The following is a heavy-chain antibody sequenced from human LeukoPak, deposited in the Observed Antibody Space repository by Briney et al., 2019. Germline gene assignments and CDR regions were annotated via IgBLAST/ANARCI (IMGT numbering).Heavy chain of an antibody. CDR2: ISNSGGST. J-gene: IGHJ5*02. V-gene: IGHV3-23*01. CDR1: GFTFSSYA. D-gene: IGHD3-9*01. Sequence: GGSLRLSCAASGFTFSSYAMSWVRQAPGKGLEWVSAISNSGGSTYYAGSVKGRFTISRDNSKNRLYLQMNSLRAEDTAIYYCAKRGTSYDILTGYSGFDPWGQGTLVTVSS. CDR3: AKRGTSYDILTGYSGFDP.